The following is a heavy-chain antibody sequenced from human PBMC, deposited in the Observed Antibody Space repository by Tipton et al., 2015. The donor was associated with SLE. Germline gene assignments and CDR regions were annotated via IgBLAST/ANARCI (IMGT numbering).Heavy chain of an antibody. D-gene: IGHD6-13*01. CDR2: IYYSGST. J-gene: IGHJ4*02. CDR1: GGSISSYY. Sequence: TLSLTCTVSGGSISSYYWGWIRQPPGKGLEWIGSIYYSGSTYYNPSLKSRVTISVDTSKNQFSLKLSSVTAADTAVYYCARGGIAAAGISDGFATPFDYWGQGTLVTVSS. CDR3: ARGGIAAAGISDGFATPFDY. V-gene: IGHV4-39*01.